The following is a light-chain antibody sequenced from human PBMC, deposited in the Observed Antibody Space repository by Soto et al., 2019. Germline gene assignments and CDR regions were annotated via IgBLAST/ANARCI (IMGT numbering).Light chain of an antibody. CDR2: EVS. V-gene: IGLV2-23*02. J-gene: IGLJ1*01. Sequence: QSVLTQPASVSGSPGQSITISCTGTSSDVANYNFVTWYQQHPGKAPKLMIYEVSKRPSGVSDRFSGSKSGNTASLTISGLQAEDEADYYCYSYAGSSTFVFGTGTKLTVL. CDR3: YSYAGSSTFV. CDR1: SSDVANYNF.